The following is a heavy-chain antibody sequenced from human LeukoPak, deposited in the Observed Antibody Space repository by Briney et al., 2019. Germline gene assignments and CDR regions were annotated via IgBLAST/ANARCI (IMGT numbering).Heavy chain of an antibody. CDR2: ISGGGGST. Sequence: GGSLRLSCAASGFTFSSYAMSWVRQAPGKGLEWVSAISGGGGSTYYADSVKGRFTISRDNSKNTLYLQMNSLRAEDTAVYYCAKDNRYLVYSNCYFDYWGQGTLVTVSS. CDR1: GFTFSSYA. J-gene: IGHJ4*02. V-gene: IGHV3-23*01. D-gene: IGHD4-11*01. CDR3: AKDNRYLVYSNCYFDY.